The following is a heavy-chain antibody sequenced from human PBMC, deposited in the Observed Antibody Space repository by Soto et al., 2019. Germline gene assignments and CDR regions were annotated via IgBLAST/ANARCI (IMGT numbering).Heavy chain of an antibody. V-gene: IGHV1-69*01. Sequence: QVQLVQSGAEVKEPGSSVRVSCKASGGTFDNFIMNWVRQTPGQGLEWMGGIVPMLGTPTYAEKFKGGVTISATGSTSTMYMEVTSLRSEDRAIYYCATNGTYSSSLSQYSGMDVWGQGTTVTVS. D-gene: IGHD1-26*01. J-gene: IGHJ6*02. CDR3: ATNGTYSSSLSQYSGMDV. CDR1: GGTFDNFI. CDR2: IVPMLGTP.